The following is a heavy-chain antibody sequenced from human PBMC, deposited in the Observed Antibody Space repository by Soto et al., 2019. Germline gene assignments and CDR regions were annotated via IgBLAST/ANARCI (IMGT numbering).Heavy chain of an antibody. CDR1: GYTFINFG. CDR2: ISTAKGFT. CDR3: ATDRDCGTGGNCQPEWYFYY. D-gene: IGHD2-8*02. Sequence: VQLVQSGAEVKEPGASVKVTCKASGYTFINFGITWVRQAPGQGLEWGGWISTAKGFTTYEEKFQGRVTMTADTPPNTAYMHLRSVNSDDTAVYYRATDRDCGTGGNCQPEWYFYYWGRGTLLTVSS. J-gene: IGHJ2*01. V-gene: IGHV1-18*01.